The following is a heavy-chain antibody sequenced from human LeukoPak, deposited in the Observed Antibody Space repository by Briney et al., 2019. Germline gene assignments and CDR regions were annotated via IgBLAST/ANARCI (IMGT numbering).Heavy chain of an antibody. Sequence: ETLSLTCTVSGGSISSGNYYWSWIRQPPGKGLEWVANIKQDGSKKSYVDSVEGRFTISRDNAKNSLYLQMNSLRAEDTAIYYCTRVGYIDEGIDYWGQGTLVTVSS. CDR2: IKQDGSKK. CDR1: GGSISSGNYY. V-gene: IGHV3-7*04. J-gene: IGHJ4*02. CDR3: TRVGYIDEGIDY. D-gene: IGHD5-24*01.